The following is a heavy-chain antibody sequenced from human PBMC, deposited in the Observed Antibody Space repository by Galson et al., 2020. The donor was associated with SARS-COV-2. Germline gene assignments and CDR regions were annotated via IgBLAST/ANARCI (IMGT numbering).Heavy chain of an antibody. CDR1: GGTFSSYA. Sequence: SVKVSCKASGGTFSSYAISWVRQAPGQGLEWMGGIIPIFGTANYAQKFQGRVTITADESTSTAYMELSSLRSEDTAVYYCARTMWASDSSGYYPDYYYYYMDVWGKGTTVTVSS. CDR3: ARTMWASDSSGYYPDYYYYYMDV. CDR2: IIPIFGTA. D-gene: IGHD3-22*01. V-gene: IGHV1-69*13. J-gene: IGHJ6*03.